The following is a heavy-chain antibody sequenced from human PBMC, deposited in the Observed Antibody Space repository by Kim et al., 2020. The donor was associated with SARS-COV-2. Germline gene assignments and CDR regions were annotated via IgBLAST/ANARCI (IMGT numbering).Heavy chain of an antibody. Sequence: SETLSLTCTVSGGSISSSSYYWGWIRQPPGKGLEWIGSIYYSGSTYYNPSLKSRVTISVDTSKNQFSLKLSSVTAADTAVYYCASPGYYDFWSGPGKNFDYWGQGTLVTVSS. CDR2: IYYSGST. J-gene: IGHJ4*02. V-gene: IGHV4-39*01. CDR1: GGSISSSSYY. D-gene: IGHD3-3*01. CDR3: ASPGYYDFWSGPGKNFDY.